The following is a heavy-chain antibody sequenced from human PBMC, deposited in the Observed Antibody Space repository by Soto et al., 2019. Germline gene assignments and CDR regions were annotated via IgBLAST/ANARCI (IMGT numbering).Heavy chain of an antibody. CDR3: ARVRGGHCSSTSCYVFDY. V-gene: IGHV1-69*13. CDR1: GGTFSSYA. Sequence: SVKVSCKASGGTFSSYAISWVRQAPGQGLEWMGGIIPIFGTANYAQKFQGRVTITADESTSTAYMELSSLRSEDTAVYYCARVRGGHCSSTSCYVFDYWGQGTLVTVSS. CDR2: IIPIFGTA. J-gene: IGHJ4*02. D-gene: IGHD2-2*01.